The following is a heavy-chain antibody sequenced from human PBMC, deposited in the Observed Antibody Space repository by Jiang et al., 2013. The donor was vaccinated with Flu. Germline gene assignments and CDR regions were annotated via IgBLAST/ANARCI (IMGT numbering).Heavy chain of an antibody. CDR3: ARESTYYDIFSGPGQLWYFNL. D-gene: IGHD3-9*01. CDR2: ISSSSSYI. Sequence: SGGGLVKPGGSLRLSCAASGFTFSSYSMNWVRQAPGKGLEWVSSISSSSSYIHYADSVKGRFTISRDNAKNSLYLQLNSLRAEDTAVYYCARESTYYDIFSGPGQLWYFNLWGRGTLVTVSS. V-gene: IGHV3-21*01. CDR1: GFTFSSYS. J-gene: IGHJ2*01.